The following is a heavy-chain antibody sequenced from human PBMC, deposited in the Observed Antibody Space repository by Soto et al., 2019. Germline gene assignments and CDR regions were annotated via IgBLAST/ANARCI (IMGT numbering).Heavy chain of an antibody. CDR1: GYTLNGYY. Sequence: GASVKLSCKDSGYTLNGYYMQWVRQEHGQGLEWMGWINPNSGGTNYAQKFQGWVTMTRDTSISTAYMELSRLRSDDTAVYYCARSPVGIQLWLLDYWGQGTLVTVSS. V-gene: IGHV1-2*04. J-gene: IGHJ4*02. D-gene: IGHD5-18*01. CDR2: INPNSGGT. CDR3: ARSPVGIQLWLLDY.